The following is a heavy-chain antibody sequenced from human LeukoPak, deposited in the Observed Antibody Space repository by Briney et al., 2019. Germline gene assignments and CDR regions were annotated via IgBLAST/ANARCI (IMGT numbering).Heavy chain of an antibody. V-gene: IGHV1-2*02. Sequence: GASVKVSCKASGYTFTGYYMHWVRQAPGQGLEWMGWINPNSGGTNYAQKFRGRVTMTRDTSISTAYMELSSLRSEDTAVYFCARDFHYSGSGSYYNRAFDIWGQGTVVTVSS. CDR3: ARDFHYSGSGSYYNRAFDI. J-gene: IGHJ3*02. D-gene: IGHD3-10*01. CDR1: GYTFTGYY. CDR2: INPNSGGT.